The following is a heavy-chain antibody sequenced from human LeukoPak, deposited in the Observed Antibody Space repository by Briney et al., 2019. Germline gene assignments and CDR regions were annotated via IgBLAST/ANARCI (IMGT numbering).Heavy chain of an antibody. V-gene: IGHV4-39*01. CDR1: GGSIRSSDYY. J-gene: IGHJ3*02. CDR3: VRHCCHAPSKRTFDI. CDR2: ISDSGST. Sequence: SETLSLTCAVSGGSIRSSDYYWGCIRQSPEKGLEWIGTISDSGSTFYNPSLKSRVIISVDTSKNQFSLKLSSVTAADTAVYYCVRHCCHAPSKRTFDIWGQGTLVTVSS. D-gene: IGHD2-2*01.